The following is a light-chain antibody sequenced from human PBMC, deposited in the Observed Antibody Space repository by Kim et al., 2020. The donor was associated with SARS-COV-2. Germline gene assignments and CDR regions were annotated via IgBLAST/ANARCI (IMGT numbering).Light chain of an antibody. J-gene: IGLJ3*02. CDR3: QAWDSSTNWV. CDR1: KLGDKY. Sequence: SYELTQPPSVSVSPGQTASITCSGDKLGDKYACWYQQKPRQSPVLVIYQDSKRPSGIPERFSGSNSGNTATLTISGTQAMDEADYYCQAWDSSTNWVFGG. V-gene: IGLV3-1*01. CDR2: QDS.